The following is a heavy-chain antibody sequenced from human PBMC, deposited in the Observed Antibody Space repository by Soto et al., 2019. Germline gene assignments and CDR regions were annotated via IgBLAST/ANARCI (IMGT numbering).Heavy chain of an antibody. D-gene: IGHD3-16*02. J-gene: IGHJ5*02. V-gene: IGHV4-59*01. CDR3: AGGGWGSYRYNWFDP. CDR1: GGSISSYY. Sequence: QVQLQESGPGLVKPSETLSLTCTVSGGSISSYYWSWIRQPPGKGLEWIGYIYYSGSTNHNPSLRSRVTISVDTSKNQFSLKRSSVTAADTAVYYCAGGGWGSYRYNWFDPWGQGTLVTVSS. CDR2: IYYSGST.